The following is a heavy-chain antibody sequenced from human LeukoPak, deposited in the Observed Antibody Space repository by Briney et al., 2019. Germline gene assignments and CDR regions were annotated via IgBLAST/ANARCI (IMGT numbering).Heavy chain of an antibody. Sequence: SGNSFISFAISWVRQAPGQGLEWMRWISAYYGTTNYAQKFKGRVTMTTDTSTSTVYMELRSLRSDDTAVYYCARGGDAFDIWGQGTMVTVSS. J-gene: IGHJ3*02. CDR3: ARGGDAFDI. D-gene: IGHD3-16*01. CDR2: ISAYYGTT. V-gene: IGHV1-18*01. CDR1: GNSFISFA.